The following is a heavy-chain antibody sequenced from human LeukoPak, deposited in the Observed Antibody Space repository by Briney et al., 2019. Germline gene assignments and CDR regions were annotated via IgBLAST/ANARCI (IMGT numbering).Heavy chain of an antibody. V-gene: IGHV4-31*03. J-gene: IGHJ1*01. Sequence: PSQTLSLTCTVSGGSISSGGYYWSCIRQHPGKGLECIGYIYYSGSTYYNPSLKSRVTISVDTSKNQFSLKLSSVTAADTAVYYCARDGIAAASGDANGPYFQHWGQGTLVTVSS. CDR3: ARDGIAAASGDANGPYFQH. CDR1: GGSISSGGYY. CDR2: IYYSGST. D-gene: IGHD6-13*01.